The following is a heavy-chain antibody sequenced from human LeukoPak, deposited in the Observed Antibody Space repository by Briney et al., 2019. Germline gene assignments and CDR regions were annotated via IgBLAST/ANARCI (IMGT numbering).Heavy chain of an antibody. CDR1: GFTFGDYG. Sequence: GGSLRLSSTASGFTFGDYGMSWVRQAPGKGLEWVGYIRSKAYGGTTEYAASVKGRFTISRDDSKSIAYLQMNSLKTEDTAVYYCTRGYDFWSFWGQGTLVTVSS. D-gene: IGHD3-3*01. J-gene: IGHJ4*02. V-gene: IGHV3-49*04. CDR2: IRSKAYGGTT. CDR3: TRGYDFWSF.